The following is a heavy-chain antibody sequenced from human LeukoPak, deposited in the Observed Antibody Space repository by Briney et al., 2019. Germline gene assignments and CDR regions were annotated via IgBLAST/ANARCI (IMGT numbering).Heavy chain of an antibody. J-gene: IGHJ3*02. Sequence: PGGSLRLSCVASGFTFSTYWMTWVRQAPGKGLECVAIIKQDGSEKYYVDSVKGRLTMARDNAKNSLHLQMNILRAEDTAVYYCARGGSHDALGIWGQGTMVTVSS. CDR2: IKQDGSEK. V-gene: IGHV3-7*01. CDR1: GFTFSTYW. CDR3: ARGGSHDALGI.